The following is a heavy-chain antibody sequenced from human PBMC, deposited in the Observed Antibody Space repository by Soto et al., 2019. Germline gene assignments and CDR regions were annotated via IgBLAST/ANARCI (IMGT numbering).Heavy chain of an antibody. J-gene: IGHJ5*02. Sequence: GGSLRLCCAASGFSFSSYAISWVRQAPGKGLEWVSSIGGRGGSTYYAGSVKGRFTISRDNSKNTVYLQMNSLRVEDTAVYYCAKQGDYDFWSSSNNWLDPWGQGTLVTVSS. V-gene: IGHV3-23*01. CDR2: IGGRGGST. CDR1: GFSFSSYA. CDR3: AKQGDYDFWSSSNNWLDP. D-gene: IGHD3-3*01.